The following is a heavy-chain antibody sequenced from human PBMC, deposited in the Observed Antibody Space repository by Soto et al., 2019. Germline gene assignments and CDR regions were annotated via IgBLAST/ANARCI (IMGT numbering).Heavy chain of an antibody. D-gene: IGHD3-10*01. J-gene: IGHJ6*02. CDR3: AKYGSGTYYNVGLDGLDV. CDR1: GFTFSDYA. Sequence: EVQLLESGGGLVQPGGSLRLSCVASGFTFSDYAMSWVRQAPGKGLKWVSAISGSGGGTYYADSVKGRFTISRDRSGITMYLQMNSLAVEDTAVYYCAKYGSGTYYNVGLDGLDVWGQGTTVTISS. V-gene: IGHV3-23*01. CDR2: ISGSGGGT.